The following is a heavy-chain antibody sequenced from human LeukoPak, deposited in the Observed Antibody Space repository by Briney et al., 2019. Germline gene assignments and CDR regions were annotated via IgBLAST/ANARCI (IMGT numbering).Heavy chain of an antibody. CDR2: INPNSGGT. CDR1: GYTFTGYY. D-gene: IGHD2/OR15-2a*01. CDR3: ARGGGRIVAYYYFDY. Sequence: ASVKVSCKASGYTFTGYYMHWVRQAPGQGLEWMGWINPNSGGTDYAQEFQGRVTMTRDTSISTAYMELSRLRSDDTAVYYCARGGGRIVAYYYFDYWGQGTLVTVSS. V-gene: IGHV1-2*02. J-gene: IGHJ4*02.